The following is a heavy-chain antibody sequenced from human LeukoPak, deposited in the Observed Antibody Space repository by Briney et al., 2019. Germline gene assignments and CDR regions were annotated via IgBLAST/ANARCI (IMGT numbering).Heavy chain of an antibody. V-gene: IGHV4-59*01. D-gene: IGHD3-3*01. CDR1: GGSISSYY. Sequence: SETLSLTCTVSGGSISSYYWSWIRQPPGKGLEWIGYIYYSGSTNYNPSLKSRVTISVDTSKNQFSLKLSSVTAADTAVYYCAKDADDFWSPNWFDPWGQGTLVTVSS. CDR3: AKDADDFWSPNWFDP. J-gene: IGHJ5*02. CDR2: IYYSGST.